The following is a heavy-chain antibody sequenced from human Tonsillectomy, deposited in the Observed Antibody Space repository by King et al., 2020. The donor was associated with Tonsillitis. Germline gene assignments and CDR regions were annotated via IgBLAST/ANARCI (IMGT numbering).Heavy chain of an antibody. CDR1: GGSFRDYY. Sequence: VQLQQWGAGLLKPSETLSLTCAVYGGSFRDYYWSWIRQPPGKRLEWIGEINHSGSTKYNPSLKSRVTISVDTSKNQFSLRLRSVTAADTAAYYCARDEDSSGYYKNDAFDIWGQGTMVTVSS. D-gene: IGHD3-22*01. J-gene: IGHJ3*02. CDR3: ARDEDSSGYYKNDAFDI. CDR2: INHSGST. V-gene: IGHV4-34*01.